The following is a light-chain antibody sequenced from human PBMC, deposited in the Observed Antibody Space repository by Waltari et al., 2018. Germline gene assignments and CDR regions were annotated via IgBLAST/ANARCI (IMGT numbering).Light chain of an antibody. CDR2: GAF. CDR1: ETISKW. V-gene: IGKV1-5*03. CDR3: QQYSRYAT. Sequence: DIQMTQSPSTLSAPVGGRGTITCRASETISKWVAWYQQKPGSAPQLLIYGAFILERGVPSRFSGDGSGREFTLTISNLQVDDVGTYYCQQYSRYATFGQGTRVEI. J-gene: IGKJ1*01.